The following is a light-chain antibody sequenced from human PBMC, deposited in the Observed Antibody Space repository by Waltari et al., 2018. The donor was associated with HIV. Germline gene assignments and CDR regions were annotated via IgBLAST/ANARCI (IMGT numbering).Light chain of an antibody. J-gene: IGLJ2*01. CDR3: VSYTEKDTFLL. V-gene: IGLV2-8*01. CDR1: SNDIGTYNF. CDR2: AVT. Sequence: QSALTQPPSASGSPGQSVAISCTGSSNDIGTYNFVPWYQHHPGKAPKLLIYAVTRRPPGSPDRFSGTKSGYTASLTVSDLQVEEEADYYCVSYTEKDTFLLFGGGTKLAV.